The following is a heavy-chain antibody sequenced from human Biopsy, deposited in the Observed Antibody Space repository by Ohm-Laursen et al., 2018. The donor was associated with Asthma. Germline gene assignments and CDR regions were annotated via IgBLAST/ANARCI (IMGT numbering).Heavy chain of an antibody. J-gene: IGHJ4*02. D-gene: IGHD4-17*01. CDR1: GDTFRTSA. V-gene: IGHV1-69*15. CDR3: ARDYDGDYVQRHLPLAY. Sequence: SSVKVSCKTSGDTFRTSAFSWVRQAPGQGLERMGRIIPFYGTATYAQNFQGRLTLTADESTSTAYMELSSLRSEDTAVYFCARDYDGDYVQRHLPLAYWGQGTLVTVSS. CDR2: IIPFYGTA.